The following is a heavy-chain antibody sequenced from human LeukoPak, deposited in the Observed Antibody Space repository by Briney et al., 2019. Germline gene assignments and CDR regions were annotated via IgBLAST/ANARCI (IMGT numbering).Heavy chain of an antibody. CDR2: KKTDGSEK. D-gene: IGHD3-3*01. CDR3: ARVQRNRYYDFWSGYYTDYYYYMDV. Sequence: GGSLRLSCVASGFTFSSYWMSGLRQAPGTGLERVANKKTDGSEKYYVDSVKGRFTIVRDNAKNSLYLQMNSLRAEDTAVYYGARVQRNRYYDFWSGYYTDYYYYMDVWGKGTTVTVSS. CDR1: GFTFSSYW. V-gene: IGHV3-7*01. J-gene: IGHJ6*03.